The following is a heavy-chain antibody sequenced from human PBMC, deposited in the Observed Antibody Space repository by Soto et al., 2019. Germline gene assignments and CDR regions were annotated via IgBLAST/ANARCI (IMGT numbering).Heavy chain of an antibody. D-gene: IGHD3-10*01. CDR2: ISHDGSSK. CDR1: GFIFSGYG. J-gene: IGHJ4*02. Sequence: QVPLVESGGGVVQPGRSLRLACAASGFIFSGYGMHWVRQAPGKGLEWVAVISHDGSSKFYADSVMGRFTISRDNSKNTLYLEMNSLRLEDTAVYYCAKERVVRGVTDYWGQGTLVTVSS. CDR3: AKERVVRGVTDY. V-gene: IGHV3-30*18.